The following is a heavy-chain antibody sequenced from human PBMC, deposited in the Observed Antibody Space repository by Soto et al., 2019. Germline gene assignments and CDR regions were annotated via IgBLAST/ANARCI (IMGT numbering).Heavy chain of an antibody. CDR2: IYHSGGA. CDR1: GDSITSGGYY. J-gene: IGHJ6*02. V-gene: IGHV4-31*03. Sequence: SETLSLTCTVSGDSITSGGYYWSWLRQPPGKGLEWIGYIYHSGGASYNPSLRGRAVISIDTSKNQFSLGLNAVTAADTATYYCARDYYGAGSQYYYYGMEVWSQGTTVTVS. CDR3: ARDYYGAGSQYYYYGMEV. D-gene: IGHD3-10*01.